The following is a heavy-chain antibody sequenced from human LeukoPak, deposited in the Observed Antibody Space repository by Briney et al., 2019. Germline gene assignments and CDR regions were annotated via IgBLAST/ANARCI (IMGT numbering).Heavy chain of an antibody. V-gene: IGHV3-23*01. Sequence: GGSLRLSCAASGFTFSSYTMSWVRQAPGKGLEWVSAISGSGGSTYYADSVKGRFTISRDNSKNTQYLQMNSLRAEDTAVYYCEKDRYGDYRGGYFDYWGQGTLVTVSS. CDR3: EKDRYGDYRGGYFDY. CDR1: GFTFSSYT. J-gene: IGHJ4*02. CDR2: ISGSGGST. D-gene: IGHD4-17*01.